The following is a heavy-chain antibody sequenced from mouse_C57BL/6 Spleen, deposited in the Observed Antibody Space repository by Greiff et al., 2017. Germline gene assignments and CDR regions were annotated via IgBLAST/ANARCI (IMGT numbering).Heavy chain of an antibody. CDR2: IYPGDGDT. J-gene: IGHJ2*01. D-gene: IGHD1-1*01. CDR3: ARSNYYGSSLDY. CDR1: GYAFSSYW. V-gene: IGHV1-80*01. Sequence: QVQLQQSGAELVKPGASVKISCKASGYAFSSYWMNWVKQRPGKGLEWIGQIYPGDGDTNYNGKLKGKATLTADKSSSTAYMQLSSLTSEDSAVYFCARSNYYGSSLDYWGQGTTLTVSS.